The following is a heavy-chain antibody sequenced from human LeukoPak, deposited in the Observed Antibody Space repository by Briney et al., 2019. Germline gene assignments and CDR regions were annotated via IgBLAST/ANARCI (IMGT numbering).Heavy chain of an antibody. D-gene: IGHD6-13*01. CDR1: GFTFSSYA. V-gene: IGHV3-23*01. CDR3: AKDGASSWSYYFDY. J-gene: IGHJ4*02. Sequence: PGGSLGLSCAASGFTFSSYAMSWVRQAPGKGLEWASAISSSGGSTYYADSVKGRFTISRDNSKNTLYLQMNSLRAEDTAVYYCAKDGASSWSYYFDYWGQGTLVTVSS. CDR2: ISSSGGST.